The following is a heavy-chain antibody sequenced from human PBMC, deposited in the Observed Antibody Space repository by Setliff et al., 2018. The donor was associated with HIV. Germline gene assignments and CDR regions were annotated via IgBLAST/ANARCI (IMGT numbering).Heavy chain of an antibody. J-gene: IGHJ2*01. CDR1: GFTFNDYY. V-gene: IGHV3-11*04. CDR2: ISSSGSTK. D-gene: IGHD3-22*01. Sequence: GGSLRLSCAASGFTFNDYYMSWIRQAPGKGLKWVSYISSSGSTKYYADSVRGRFTISRDNAKNSVYMQMNSLRAEDTAVYYCAKPLYDSSGYYLNWYFDLWGRGTLVTVSS. CDR3: AKPLYDSSGYYLNWYFDL.